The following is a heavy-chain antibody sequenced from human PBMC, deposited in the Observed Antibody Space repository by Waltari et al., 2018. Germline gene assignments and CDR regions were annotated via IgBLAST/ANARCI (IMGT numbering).Heavy chain of an antibody. J-gene: IGHJ5*02. CDR3: ARDRGRGLYLDP. V-gene: IGHV4-4*02. CDR2: VHNSGRT. D-gene: IGHD1-1*01. Sequence: QLQLQQAGPRLVKPSRSVSLTCAVSGAFMRDNNWWSWVRQSPGRGLEWTGQVHNSGRTTDSPAVAGGGLVSLDTCSARISLRVTSATAADTAMYYCARDRGRGLYLDPWGQGILVTVS. CDR1: GAFMRDNNW.